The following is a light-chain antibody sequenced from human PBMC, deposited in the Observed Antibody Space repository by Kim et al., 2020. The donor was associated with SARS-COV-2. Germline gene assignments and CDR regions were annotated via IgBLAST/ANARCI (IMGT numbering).Light chain of an antibody. V-gene: IGLV1-44*01. CDR2: NNN. Sequence: QSVLTQPPSASGTPGQSVTISCSGSSSNIGSNPVNWYQQLPGMAPNLLIYNNNQRPSGVPDRFFASNSGTSASLAISGLRSEDEADYYCSAWDDSLKAYVFGTGTKVTVL. CDR1: SSNIGSNP. J-gene: IGLJ1*01. CDR3: SAWDDSLKAYV.